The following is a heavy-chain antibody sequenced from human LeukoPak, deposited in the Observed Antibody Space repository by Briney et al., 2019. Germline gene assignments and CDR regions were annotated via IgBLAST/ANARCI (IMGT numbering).Heavy chain of an antibody. CDR2: IIPILGIA. V-gene: IGHV1-69*04. Sequence: ASVKVSCKASGGTFSSYAISWVRQAPGQGLEWMGRIIPILGIANYAQKFQGRVTITADKSTSTAYMELSSLRPEDTAVYYCATYIAVAGRFDYWGQGTLVTVSS. D-gene: IGHD6-19*01. J-gene: IGHJ4*02. CDR1: GGTFSSYA. CDR3: ATYIAVAGRFDY.